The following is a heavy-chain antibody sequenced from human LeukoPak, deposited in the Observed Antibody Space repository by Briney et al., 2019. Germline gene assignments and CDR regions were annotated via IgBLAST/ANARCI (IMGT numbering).Heavy chain of an antibody. CDR2: ISDRGGST. Sequence: GGSLRLSCSASGFPFSSYAMRWVRQAPGKGLEYVSAISDRGGSTYYADSVKGRFTISRDNSKNTLYLQMSSLRAEDTAAYFCVRGYSFGPYGMDVWGQGTTVTVSS. CDR1: GFPFSSYA. J-gene: IGHJ6*02. V-gene: IGHV3-64D*09. CDR3: VRGYSFGPYGMDV. D-gene: IGHD2-15*01.